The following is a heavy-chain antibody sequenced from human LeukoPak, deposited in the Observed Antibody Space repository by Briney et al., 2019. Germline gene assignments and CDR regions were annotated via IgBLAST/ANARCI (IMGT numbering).Heavy chain of an antibody. J-gene: IGHJ3*02. CDR2: INAGNGNT. Sequence: ASVKVSCKASGYTFTSYAMHWVRQAPGQRLEWMGWINAGNGNTKYSQKFQGRVTMTEDTSTDTAYMELSSLRSEDTAVYYCATAKEGDAFDIWGQGTMVTVSS. CDR1: GYTFTSYA. CDR3: ATAKEGDAFDI. V-gene: IGHV1-3*01.